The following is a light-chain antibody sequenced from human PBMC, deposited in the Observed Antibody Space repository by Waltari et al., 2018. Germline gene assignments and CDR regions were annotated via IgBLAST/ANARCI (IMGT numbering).Light chain of an antibody. Sequence: QSVLTQPPSTSGTPGQRVIISCSGSSSNIGSNVVNWYQQLPGKAPKLVIYRNDQRPSGVPDLFSGSKSGTSASLAISGLQGEDEADYDCAAWDDSLHGHWVFGGGTKVTVL. CDR2: RND. CDR1: SSNIGSNV. J-gene: IGLJ3*02. CDR3: AAWDDSLHGHWV. V-gene: IGLV1-44*01.